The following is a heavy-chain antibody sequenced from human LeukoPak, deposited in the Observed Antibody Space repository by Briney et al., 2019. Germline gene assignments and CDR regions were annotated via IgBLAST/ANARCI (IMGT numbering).Heavy chain of an antibody. Sequence: GGSLRLSCAASGFTFSSYGLHWVRQAPGKGLEWVAFIPSDGTKKYYADSVRGRFTISRDNSNSMLYLQMNSLRVEDTAVYFGATLDHWGQGALVTVSS. J-gene: IGHJ4*02. CDR2: IPSDGTKK. CDR1: GFTFSSYG. D-gene: IGHD1-26*01. CDR3: ATLDH. V-gene: IGHV3-30*02.